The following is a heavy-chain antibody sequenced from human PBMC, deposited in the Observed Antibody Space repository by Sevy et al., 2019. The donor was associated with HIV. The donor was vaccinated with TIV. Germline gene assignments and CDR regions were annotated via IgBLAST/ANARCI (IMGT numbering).Heavy chain of an antibody. D-gene: IGHD2-21*02. J-gene: IGHJ4*02. CDR2: ISADSGNS. CDR3: ARDLGGYGGNSIDY. Sequence: AAVKVSCKASGYPFSSYGISWVRQAPGQGLEWMGWISADSGNSNYAQNLQGRVTMTTDTSTSTAYMELRRLRFDDTAVYYCARDLGGYGGNSIDYWGQGTLVTVSS. V-gene: IGHV1-18*01. CDR1: GYPFSSYG.